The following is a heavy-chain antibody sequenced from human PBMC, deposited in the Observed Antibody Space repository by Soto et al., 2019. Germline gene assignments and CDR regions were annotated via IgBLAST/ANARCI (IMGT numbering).Heavy chain of an antibody. Sequence: ASVKVSCKASGYTFTSYDINWVRQATGQGLEWMGWINPGNGDAGYSQKFQGRVTITRDTSTSTAYMELSSLRSEDTAVYYCARETYYYDSSGYYYRGPFDYWRQGTLVTV. CDR1: GYTFTSYD. V-gene: IGHV1-8*01. CDR2: INPGNGDA. J-gene: IGHJ4*02. D-gene: IGHD3-22*01. CDR3: ARETYYYDSSGYYYRGPFDY.